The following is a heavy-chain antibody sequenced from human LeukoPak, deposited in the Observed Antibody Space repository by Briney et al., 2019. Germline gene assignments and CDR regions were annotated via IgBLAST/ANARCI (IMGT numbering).Heavy chain of an antibody. CDR1: GFTVSSNY. Sequence: PGGSLRLSCAASGFTVSSNYMSWVRQAPGKGLEWVSVIYSGGNTYYADSVKGRFTISRDNSKNTLYLQMNSLRAEDTAAYYCARLGNPYYYYYMDVWGKGTTVTVSS. V-gene: IGHV3-53*01. J-gene: IGHJ6*03. CDR2: IYSGGNT. D-gene: IGHD3-16*01. CDR3: ARLGNPYYYYYMDV.